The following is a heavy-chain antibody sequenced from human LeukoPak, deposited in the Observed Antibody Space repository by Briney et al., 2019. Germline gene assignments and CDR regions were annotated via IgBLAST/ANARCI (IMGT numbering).Heavy chain of an antibody. V-gene: IGHV4-61*02. CDR2: IYTSGST. CDR1: GGSISSGSYY. J-gene: IGHJ3*02. CDR3: ARRLDDAFDI. Sequence: PSETLFLTCTVSGGSISSGSYYWSWIRQPAGKGLEWIGRIYTSGSTNYNPSLKSRVTISVDTSKNQFSLKLSSVSAADTAVYYCARRLDDAFDIWGQGTMVTVSS. D-gene: IGHD1-1*01.